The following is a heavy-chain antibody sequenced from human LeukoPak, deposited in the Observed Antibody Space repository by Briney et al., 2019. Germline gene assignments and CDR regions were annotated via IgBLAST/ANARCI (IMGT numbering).Heavy chain of an antibody. J-gene: IGHJ4*02. V-gene: IGHV1-69*06. CDR2: IIPIFGTA. Sequence: ASVKVSCKASGGTFSSYAISWVRQAPGQGLEWMGGIIPIFGTANYAQKFQGRVTITADKSTSTAYMELSSLRSEDTAVYYCARDLDPRSGWYHYWGQGTLVTVSS. CDR3: ARDLDPRSGWYHY. D-gene: IGHD6-19*01. CDR1: GGTFSSYA.